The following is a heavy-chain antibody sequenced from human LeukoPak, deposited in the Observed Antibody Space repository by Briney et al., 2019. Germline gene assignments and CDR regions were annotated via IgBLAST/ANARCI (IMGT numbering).Heavy chain of an antibody. CDR1: GFTFSSYA. Sequence: PGGSLRLSCAASGFTFSSYAMSWVRQAPGKRLEWVSIISGSGGSTNYADSVKGRFTISRDNSKNTLYLQMNSLRAEDTAVYYCAKPYYGSGSYYGFNYYAFDYWGQGTLVTVSS. D-gene: IGHD3-10*01. J-gene: IGHJ4*02. V-gene: IGHV3-23*01. CDR2: ISGSGGST. CDR3: AKPYYGSGSYYGFNYYAFDY.